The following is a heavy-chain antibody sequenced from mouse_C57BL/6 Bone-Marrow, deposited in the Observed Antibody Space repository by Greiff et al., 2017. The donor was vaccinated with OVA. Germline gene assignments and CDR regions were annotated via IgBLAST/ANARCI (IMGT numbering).Heavy chain of an antibody. D-gene: IGHD1-1*01. CDR2: IYPGSGNT. V-gene: IGHV1-76*01. CDR1: GYTFTDYY. CDR3: ASSGFYYYGSWYFDV. Sequence: QVQLQQSGAELVRPGASVKLSCKASGYTFTDYYINWVKQRPGQGLEWIARIYPGSGNTYYNEKFKGKATLTAEKSSSTAYMQLSSLTSEDSAVYVCASSGFYYYGSWYFDVWGTGTTVTVSS. J-gene: IGHJ1*03.